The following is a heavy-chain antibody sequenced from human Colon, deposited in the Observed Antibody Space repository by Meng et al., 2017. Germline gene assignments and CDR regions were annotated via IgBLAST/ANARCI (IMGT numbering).Heavy chain of an antibody. CDR2: IFPGDSET. CDR1: GYRFTSYW. J-gene: IGHJ4*02. CDR3: ARSDSARVDY. Sequence: AQLVQSGAEVKKPGESLRISCKASGYRFTSYWIGWVRQMPGKGLEWMGFIFPGDSETRFSQSFEGQVTMSVDKSLNTAYLQWSNLKTSDSGIYYCARSDSARVDYWGQGTLVTVSS. V-gene: IGHV5-51*01. D-gene: IGHD5-18*01.